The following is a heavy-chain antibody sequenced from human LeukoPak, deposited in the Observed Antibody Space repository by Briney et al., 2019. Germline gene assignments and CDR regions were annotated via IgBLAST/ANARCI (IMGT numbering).Heavy chain of an antibody. CDR1: GYSFTTYG. J-gene: IGHJ4*02. CDR2: INANNNNT. D-gene: IGHD2-2*01. Sequence: ASVKVSCKASGYSFTTYGISWVRQAPGQGLEWMGWINANNNNTDNVQKLQGRVTMTTDTYTSTAYMELRSLRSDDTAVYYCARALYHTFDYWGQGTLVTVSS. CDR3: ARALYHTFDY. V-gene: IGHV1-18*01.